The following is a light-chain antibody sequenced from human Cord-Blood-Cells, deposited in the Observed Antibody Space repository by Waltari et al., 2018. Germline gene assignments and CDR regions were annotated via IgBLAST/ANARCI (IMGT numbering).Light chain of an antibody. CDR1: SSDAGSYNL. Sequence: QSALTQPASVSGSPGQSTTISCTGTSSDAGSYNLVSWYQQPPGKAPKLMIYEVSKRPSGVSNRFSGSKSGNTASLTISGLQAEDEADYYCCSYAGSSTYVVFGGGTKLTVL. CDR3: CSYAGSSTYVV. CDR2: EVS. V-gene: IGLV2-23*02. J-gene: IGLJ2*01.